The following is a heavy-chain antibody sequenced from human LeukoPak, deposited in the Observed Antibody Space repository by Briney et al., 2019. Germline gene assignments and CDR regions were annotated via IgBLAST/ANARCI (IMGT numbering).Heavy chain of an antibody. CDR1: GYTFTGYY. CDR2: INPNSGGT. J-gene: IGHJ4*02. D-gene: IGHD5-24*01. Sequence: ASVKVSCKASGYTFTGYYMHWVRQAPGQGLEWMGWINPNSGGTNYAQKFQGRVTMTRDTSISTAYMELSRLRSDDTAVYYCAREGSSRDGYNMNYWGQGTLVTVSS. CDR3: AREGSSRDGYNMNY. V-gene: IGHV1-2*02.